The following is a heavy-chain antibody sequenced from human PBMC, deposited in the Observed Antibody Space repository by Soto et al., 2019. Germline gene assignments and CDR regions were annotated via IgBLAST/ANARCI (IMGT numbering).Heavy chain of an antibody. CDR3: ARGVWDTSGYNPYYFDY. CDR1: SGSISSGDYY. V-gene: IGHV4-30-4*01. CDR2: IYDRRST. J-gene: IGHJ4*02. Sequence: QVQLQESGPGLVKPSQTLSLTCTVSSGSISSGDYYWSWIRQPPGKGLEWIGYIYDRRSTNYNPSLKSRVTMSVDTSKDQFSLRLSSVTVADTAVYYCARGVWDTSGYNPYYFDYWGQGTLVTVSS. D-gene: IGHD3-22*01.